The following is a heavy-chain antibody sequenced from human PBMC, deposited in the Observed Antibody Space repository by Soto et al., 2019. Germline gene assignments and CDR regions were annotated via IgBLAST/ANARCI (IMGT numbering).Heavy chain of an antibody. Sequence: GGSLRLSCAASGFTFRSYEMNWVRQAPGKGLEWVAYISYSGRPTEYADSVKGRFTISRDNARDSLYLQMNSLRVEDSAIYYCVRDRTAIVATSIDYWGHGTLGTVS. CDR1: GFTFRSYE. J-gene: IGHJ4*01. CDR2: ISYSGRPT. CDR3: VRDRTAIVATSIDY. D-gene: IGHD5-12*01. V-gene: IGHV3-48*03.